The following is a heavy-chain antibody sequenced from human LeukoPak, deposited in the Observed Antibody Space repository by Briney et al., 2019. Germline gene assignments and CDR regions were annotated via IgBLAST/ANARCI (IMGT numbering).Heavy chain of an antibody. CDR2: ISAYNGNT. Sequence: ASVKVSCKASGYTFTSYGISWVRQAPGQGLEWMGWISAYNGNTNYAQTLQGRVTMTTDTSTSTASMELRSLRSDDTAVYYCASGYGDYVDVVFDYWGQGTLVTVSS. CDR1: GYTFTSYG. J-gene: IGHJ4*02. CDR3: ASGYGDYVDVVFDY. D-gene: IGHD4-17*01. V-gene: IGHV1-18*01.